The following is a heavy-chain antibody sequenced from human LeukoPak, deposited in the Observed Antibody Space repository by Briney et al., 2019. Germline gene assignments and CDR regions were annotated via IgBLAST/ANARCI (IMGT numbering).Heavy chain of an antibody. CDR2: IYYSGST. Sequence: PSETLSLTCTVSGGSISSSSYYWGWIRQPPGKGLEWIGSIYYSGSTYYNPSLKSRVTISVDTSKNQFSLKLSSVTAADTAVYYCARGPQLHSYGYAGRYDYWGQGTLVTVSS. V-gene: IGHV4-39*07. CDR3: ARGPQLHSYGYAGRYDY. D-gene: IGHD5-18*01. J-gene: IGHJ4*02. CDR1: GGSISSSSYY.